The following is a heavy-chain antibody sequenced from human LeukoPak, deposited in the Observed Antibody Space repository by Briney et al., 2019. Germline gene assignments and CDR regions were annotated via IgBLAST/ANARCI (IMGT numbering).Heavy chain of an antibody. CDR3: ARGRGYYDSSGYYYRPLFDD. CDR2: INQSGST. J-gene: IGHJ4*02. CDR1: GGSFSGYY. D-gene: IGHD3-22*01. Sequence: SETLSLTCAVYGGSFSGYYWSWIRQPPGKGLEWIGEINQSGSTNYNPSLKSRVTISVDTSKNQFSLKLSSVTAADTAVYYCARGRGYYDSSGYYYRPLFDDWGQGTLVTVSS. V-gene: IGHV4-34*01.